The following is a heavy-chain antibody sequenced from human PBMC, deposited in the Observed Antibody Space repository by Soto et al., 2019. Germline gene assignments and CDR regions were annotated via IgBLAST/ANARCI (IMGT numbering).Heavy chain of an antibody. CDR2: ISSSGDTT. J-gene: IGHJ4*02. Sequence: PGGSLRLSCAASGFTFSSYAMSWVGQGPGKGLEWVSLISSSGDTTHYADSVKGRFTISRDNSEKTLFVQMISLRAEDTAVYYCAKHTGGSYYSPCDYWGRGTLVTASS. D-gene: IGHD2-15*01. V-gene: IGHV3-23*01. CDR1: GFTFSSYA. CDR3: AKHTGGSYYSPCDY.